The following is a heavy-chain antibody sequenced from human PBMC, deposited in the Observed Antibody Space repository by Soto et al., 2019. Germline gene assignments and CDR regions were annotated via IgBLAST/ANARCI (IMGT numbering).Heavy chain of an antibody. D-gene: IGHD6-19*01. J-gene: IGHJ6*02. CDR3: ARGRGISGWYSYYYGMDV. Sequence: SETLSLTCTVSGGSISSYYWSWIRQPPGKGLEWIGYIYYSGSTNYNPSLKSRVTISVDTSKNQFSLKLSSVTAADTAVYYCARGRGISGWYSYYYGMDVWGQGTTVTVSS. CDR1: GGSISSYY. CDR2: IYYSGST. V-gene: IGHV4-59*01.